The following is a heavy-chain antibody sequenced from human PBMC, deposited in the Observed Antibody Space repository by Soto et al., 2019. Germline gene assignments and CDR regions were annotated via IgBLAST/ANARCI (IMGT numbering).Heavy chain of an antibody. V-gene: IGHV4-59*08. CDR1: GGSMTNYY. J-gene: IGHJ3*02. CDR3: ARPFDI. Sequence: QVQLQESGPGLVEPSETLSLTCTVSGGSMTNYYWSWIRQPPGKGLEWIGYIYYSGKTNYNSSFKSRVTISTDMSKNQYSQQLSSVTAADTAVYYCARPFDIWGQGTMVTVSS. CDR2: IYYSGKT.